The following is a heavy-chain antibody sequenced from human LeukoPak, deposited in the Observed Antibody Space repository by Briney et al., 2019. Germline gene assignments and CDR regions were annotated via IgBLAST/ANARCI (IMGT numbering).Heavy chain of an antibody. CDR1: GGSFSGYY. Sequence: PSETLSLTCAVYGGSFSGYYWSWIRQPPGKGLEWIGYIYYSGSTNYNPSLKSRVTISVDTSKNQFSLKLSSVTAADTAVYYCSSISGWGQGTLVTVSS. V-gene: IGHV4-59*08. J-gene: IGHJ4*02. CDR2: IYYSGST. D-gene: IGHD6-19*01. CDR3: SSISG.